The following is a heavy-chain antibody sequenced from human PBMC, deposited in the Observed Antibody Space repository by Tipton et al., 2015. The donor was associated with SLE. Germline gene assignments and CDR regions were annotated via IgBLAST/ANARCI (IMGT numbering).Heavy chain of an antibody. D-gene: IGHD2-8*01. Sequence: SLRLSCAASGFTFSSYEMNWVRQAPGKGLEWVSYISSSGSTIYYADSVKGRFTISRDNAKNSLYLQMNSLRAEDTAVYYCARDLLTVLMVYANPFDYWGQGTLVTVFS. J-gene: IGHJ4*02. CDR3: ARDLLTVLMVYANPFDY. CDR1: GFTFSSYE. CDR2: ISSSGSTI. V-gene: IGHV3-48*03.